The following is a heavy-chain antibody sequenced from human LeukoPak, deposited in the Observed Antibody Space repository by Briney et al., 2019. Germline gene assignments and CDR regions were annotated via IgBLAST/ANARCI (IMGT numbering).Heavy chain of an antibody. Sequence: GASVKVSCKASGYTFTSYGISWVRQAPGQGLEWMGWISAYNGNTNYGQKLQGRVTMTTDTSTSTAYMELRSLRSEDTAVYYCARVATTGTTDYWGQGTLVTVSS. D-gene: IGHD1-1*01. V-gene: IGHV1-18*01. J-gene: IGHJ4*02. CDR2: ISAYNGNT. CDR3: ARVATTGTTDY. CDR1: GYTFTSYG.